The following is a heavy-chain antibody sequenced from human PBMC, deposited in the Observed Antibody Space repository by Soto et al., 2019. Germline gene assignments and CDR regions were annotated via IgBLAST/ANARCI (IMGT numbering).Heavy chain of an antibody. D-gene: IGHD2-2*01. J-gene: IGHJ4*02. CDR1: GYSFTSYW. Sequence: GGSLELSCKGSGYSFTSYWIGWVRQVPGKGLEWMGIIYPDDSDTRYTPSFQGQVTISADKSITTPYLQWSSLKASDTAMYYCARQDWVVVVRAASAPHPDYWGQGTLVTVSS. V-gene: IGHV5-51*01. CDR2: IYPDDSDT. CDR3: ARQDWVVVVRAASAPHPDY.